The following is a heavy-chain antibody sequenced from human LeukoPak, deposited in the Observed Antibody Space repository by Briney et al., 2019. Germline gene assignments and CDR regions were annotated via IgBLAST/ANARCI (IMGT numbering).Heavy chain of an antibody. J-gene: IGHJ4*02. D-gene: IGHD2-15*01. CDR1: GFTFSSYS. V-gene: IGHV3-7*03. CDR3: ARDNGWSADF. CDR2: IKQDGSAK. Sequence: GGSLRLSCAASGFTFSSYSMNWVRQAPGKGLEWVANIKQDGSAKPYVDSVKGRFTISRDNAKNSLFLQMNSLRAEDTAVYYCARDNGWSADFWGQGTLVTVSS.